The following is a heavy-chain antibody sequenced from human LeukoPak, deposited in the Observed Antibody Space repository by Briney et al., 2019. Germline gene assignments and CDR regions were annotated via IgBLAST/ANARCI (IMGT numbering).Heavy chain of an antibody. J-gene: IGHJ4*02. CDR1: GYTFTGYY. CDR3: AREEVGATDY. Sequence: ASVKVSCKASGYTFTGYYMHWVRQAPGQGLEWMGWINPNSGGTNYAQEFQGRVTMTRDTSISTAYMELSSLRSEDTAVYYCAREEVGATDYWGQGTLVTVSS. V-gene: IGHV1-2*02. CDR2: INPNSGGT. D-gene: IGHD1-26*01.